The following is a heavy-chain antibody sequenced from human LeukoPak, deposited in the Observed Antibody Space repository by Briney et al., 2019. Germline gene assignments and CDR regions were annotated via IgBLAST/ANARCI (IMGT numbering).Heavy chain of an antibody. Sequence: GGSLRLSCAASGFTFDDYTMHWVRQAPGKGLEWVSLISWDGGSTYYADSVKGRFTISRDNSKNSLYLQMNSLRAEDTAVYYCARDDYDILTGYDYWGQGTLVTVSS. J-gene: IGHJ4*02. CDR3: ARDDYDILTGYDY. CDR1: GFTFDDYT. D-gene: IGHD3-9*01. V-gene: IGHV3-43*01. CDR2: ISWDGGST.